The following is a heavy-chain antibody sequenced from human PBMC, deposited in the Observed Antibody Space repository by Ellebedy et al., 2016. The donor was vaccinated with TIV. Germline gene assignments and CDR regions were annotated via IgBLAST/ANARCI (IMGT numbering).Heavy chain of an antibody. Sequence: ASVKVSXXASGYRLSRYYIHWMRQAPGRGLEWMGVIDPSNGGTSYSQKFQGRLLVTTDTSTSTVYMDLSGLRFDDTAMYYCARYHSSGDDYWGQGTLVTVSS. D-gene: IGHD3-22*01. CDR3: ARYHSSGDDY. V-gene: IGHV1-46*01. J-gene: IGHJ4*02. CDR1: GYRLSRYY. CDR2: IDPSNGGT.